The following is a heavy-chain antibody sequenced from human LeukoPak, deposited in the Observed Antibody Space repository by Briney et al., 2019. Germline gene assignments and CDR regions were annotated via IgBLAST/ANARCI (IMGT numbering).Heavy chain of an antibody. J-gene: IGHJ4*02. CDR1: GGSISSSSYY. CDR2: MSYSGST. CDR3: ARLNTIFGVAIDY. V-gene: IGHV4-39*07. D-gene: IGHD3-3*01. Sequence: SETLSLTCTVSGGSISSSSYYWGWIRQPPGKGLEWIGSMSYSGSTYYNPSLKSRVTISVDTSKNHFSLKLRSVTTADTAVYYCARLNTIFGVAIDYWGQGTLVTVSS.